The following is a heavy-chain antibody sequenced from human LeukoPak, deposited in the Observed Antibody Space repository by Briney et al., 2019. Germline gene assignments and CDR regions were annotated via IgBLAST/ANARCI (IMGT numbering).Heavy chain of an antibody. J-gene: IGHJ4*02. CDR1: GFTFSRNA. D-gene: IGHD2-8*02. CDR2: IAHHGSNK. CDR3: AKDGSWSCTD. V-gene: IGHV3-30*02. Sequence: PGRSLRLSCAASGFTFSRNAIHWVRQGPGKGLEWVSYIAHHGSNKYYAHSVKGRFTISRDNSKRTLYLQMNSLRADDTAVYYCAKDGSWSCTDWGQGTLVTVSS.